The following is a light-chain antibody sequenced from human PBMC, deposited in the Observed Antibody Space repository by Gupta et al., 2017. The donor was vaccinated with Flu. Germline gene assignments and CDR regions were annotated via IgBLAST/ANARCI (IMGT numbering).Light chain of an antibody. V-gene: IGLV1-40*01. CDR2: GNH. CDR3: QSNDDSLSGVI. CDR1: STDIGAGYD. J-gene: IGLJ2*01. Sequence: QSVLTQPPSVSGAPGQRVTISCTGRSTDIGAGYDVHWYQKLPGTAPKLLIYGNHNRPSGVPDRFSGSKSGTSASLAITGLQAEDEADYYCQSNDDSLSGVIFGGGTKLTVL.